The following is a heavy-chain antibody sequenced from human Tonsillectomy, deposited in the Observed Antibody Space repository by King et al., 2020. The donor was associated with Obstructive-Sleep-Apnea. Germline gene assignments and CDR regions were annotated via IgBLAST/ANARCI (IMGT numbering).Heavy chain of an antibody. V-gene: IGHV4-38-2*02. J-gene: IGHJ4*02. CDR2: IYYSGST. Sequence: VQLQESGPGLVKPSETLSLTCTVSGDSISTSYYWTWIRQPPGKGLDWIGTIYYSGSTYYNPSLKSRVTISVDTSKNQFSLNLNSVTAADTAVYYGARGPSLGEENDYWGQGTLVTVSS. CDR3: ARGPSLGEENDY. D-gene: IGHD2-21*01. CDR1: GDSISTSYY.